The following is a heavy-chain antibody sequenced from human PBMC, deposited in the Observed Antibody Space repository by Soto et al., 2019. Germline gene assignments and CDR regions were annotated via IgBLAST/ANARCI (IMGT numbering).Heavy chain of an antibody. Sequence: ASVKVSCTASGYTLTSYDINWVRQATGQGLEWMGWMNPNSGNTGYAQKFQGRVTMTRNTSISTAYMELSSLRFEDTAVYYCAKLRYFDWSSYNWFEYWGQGTPVTVSS. CDR2: MNPNSGNT. CDR3: AKLRYFDWSSYNWFEY. D-gene: IGHD3-9*01. V-gene: IGHV1-8*01. CDR1: GYTLTSYD. J-gene: IGHJ5*01.